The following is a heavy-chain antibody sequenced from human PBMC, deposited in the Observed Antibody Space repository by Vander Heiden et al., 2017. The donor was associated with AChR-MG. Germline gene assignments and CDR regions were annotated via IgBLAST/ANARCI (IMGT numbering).Heavy chain of an antibody. D-gene: IGHD3-10*01. Sequence: QVRLVESGGGVVQPGGSLRLPCAASGFSLSTYGIHWVRQAPGKGLEWVEYLWYSGNNKYYADSVKGRFTISSDNSKDTLYLQMSSLRAEDTALYYCAKEEGGGYRFGGGADHWGQGTLVTVSS. V-gene: IGHV3-30*02. CDR2: LWYSGNNK. CDR1: GFSLSTYG. CDR3: AKEEGGGYRFGGGADH. J-gene: IGHJ5*02.